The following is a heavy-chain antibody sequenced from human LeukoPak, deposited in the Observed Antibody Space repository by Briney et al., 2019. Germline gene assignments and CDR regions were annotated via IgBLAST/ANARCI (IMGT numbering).Heavy chain of an antibody. J-gene: IGHJ4*02. Sequence: GGSLRLSCAASGFTFSSYAMSWVRQAPGKGLEWVSAISGSGGSTYYADSVKGRFTISRDNSKNTLYLQMNSLRAEDTAVYYCAKDSIMITFGAVIVFDYWGQGTLVTVSS. CDR2: ISGSGGST. V-gene: IGHV3-23*01. D-gene: IGHD3-16*02. CDR1: GFTFSSYA. CDR3: AKDSIMITFGAVIVFDY.